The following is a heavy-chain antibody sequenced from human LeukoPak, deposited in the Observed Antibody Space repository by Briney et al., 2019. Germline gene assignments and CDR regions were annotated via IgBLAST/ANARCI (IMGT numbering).Heavy chain of an antibody. V-gene: IGHV4-4*09. J-gene: IGHJ4*01. CDR3: ARLNFRGGEALHFDS. D-gene: IGHD3-16*01. CDR1: GGSLTSYY. CDR2: IYSDGTT. Sequence: SETLSLTCSVSGGSLTSYYWGWIRQPPGKGLEFIGYIYSDGTTNYDSSLQSRVAIPLDTSKIQFSLRLYSVTAADTALYFCARLNFRGGEALHFDSWGQGTLVTVSS.